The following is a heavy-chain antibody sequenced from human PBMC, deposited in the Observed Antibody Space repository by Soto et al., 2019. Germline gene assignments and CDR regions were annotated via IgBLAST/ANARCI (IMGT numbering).Heavy chain of an antibody. CDR2: INDRGSI. Sequence: QVQLQQWGAGPLRPLETLSLTCGVSGGSFSGYYWAWIRQSPGKGLEWIGEINDRGSINYNPSRKGRVSISVDTSKNHYSLNLRSVTAAETAVYYCARESHDILTGPPWVWYFDLWGRGTLVTVSS. CDR3: ARESHDILTGPPWVWYFDL. V-gene: IGHV4-34*01. J-gene: IGHJ2*01. CDR1: GGSFSGYY. D-gene: IGHD3-9*01.